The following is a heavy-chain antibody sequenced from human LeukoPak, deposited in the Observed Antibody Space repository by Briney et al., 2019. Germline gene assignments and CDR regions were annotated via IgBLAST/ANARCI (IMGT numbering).Heavy chain of an antibody. V-gene: IGHV3-23*01. CDR1: GFTATSYA. CDR3: AKEAYDSSGSPQSAFES. Sequence: GGCLTLSSPAPGFTATSYAMGWVRPVAGRGREWVSAISGSGDSAYYADSVKGRFTLSTDTCKNPLYLQINSPRAEETGVYLRAKEAYDSSGSPQSAFESRGQGTMVTVSS. J-gene: IGHJ3*02. D-gene: IGHD3-22*01. CDR2: ISGSGDSA.